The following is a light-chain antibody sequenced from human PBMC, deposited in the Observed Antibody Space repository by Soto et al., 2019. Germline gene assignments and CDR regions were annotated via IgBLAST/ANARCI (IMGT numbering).Light chain of an antibody. CDR3: QQYRNWPLT. Sequence: EIVMTQSPATLSVSPGERATLSCRASQSVGNHLAWYRQKSGQAPRLLIYGASTRATGIPARFSGSGSGTEFTLTIDSLQSDDFAVYLCQQYRNWPLTFGGGTKVEIK. CDR1: QSVGNH. V-gene: IGKV3-15*01. CDR2: GAS. J-gene: IGKJ4*01.